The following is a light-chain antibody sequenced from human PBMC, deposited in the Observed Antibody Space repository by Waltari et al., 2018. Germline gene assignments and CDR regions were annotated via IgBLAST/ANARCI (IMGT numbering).Light chain of an antibody. CDR2: AGS. Sequence: DIHMTQSPSSLSASVGDNVSITCRASQNITRYLCWYHQRPGKAPKLLIYAGSTLQSGVPSRFSGSGSGTDFTLTISFLEPEDFATYYCQQTHGRPWTFGQGTRVEI. CDR3: QQTHGRPWT. CDR1: QNITRY. J-gene: IGKJ1*01. V-gene: IGKV1-39*01.